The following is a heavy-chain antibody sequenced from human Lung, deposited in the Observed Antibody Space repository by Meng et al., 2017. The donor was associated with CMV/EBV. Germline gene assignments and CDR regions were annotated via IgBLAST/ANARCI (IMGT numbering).Heavy chain of an antibody. CDR3: ARARSPTHFDY. V-gene: IGHV3-13*01. Sequence: GGSXRLSCTASGFTFSTYDFHWVRQPTGKGLEWVSSIGTVGDTYSIGSVKGRFIISREDAKNSVYLQMNGLRDGDTGLYYCARARSPTHFDYGGQGALVTVSS. CDR2: IGTVGDT. J-gene: IGHJ4*02. CDR1: GFTFSTYD.